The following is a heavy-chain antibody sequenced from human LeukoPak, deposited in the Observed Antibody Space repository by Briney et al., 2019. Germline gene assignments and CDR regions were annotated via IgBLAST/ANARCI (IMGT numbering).Heavy chain of an antibody. CDR3: ASTEAGGVGAPVPFDY. CDR2: IYHSGST. J-gene: IGHJ4*02. Sequence: SETLSLTCTVSGYSISSGYYWGWIRQPPGKGLEWIGSIYHSGSTYYNPSLKSRVTISVDTSKNQFSLKLSSVTAADSAVYYCASTEAGGVGAPVPFDYWGQGTLVTVSS. CDR1: GYSISSGYY. V-gene: IGHV4-38-2*02. D-gene: IGHD1-26*01.